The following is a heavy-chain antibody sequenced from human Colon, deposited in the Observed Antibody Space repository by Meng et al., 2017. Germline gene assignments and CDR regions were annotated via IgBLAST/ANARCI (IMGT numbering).Heavy chain of an antibody. J-gene: IGHJ4*02. CDR2: INPKTDVT. CDR1: GYSFTGYY. D-gene: IGHD3-9*01. Sequence: SVKVSCKTSGYSFTGYYIHWIRQAPGQGLECMGWINPKTDVTYFAQNFQGRVTVTWDASISTAYMVLYRLKSDDTAVYYCARGNDIFTDHPHFDYWGQGTLVTVSS. V-gene: IGHV1-2*02. CDR3: ARGNDIFTDHPHFDY.